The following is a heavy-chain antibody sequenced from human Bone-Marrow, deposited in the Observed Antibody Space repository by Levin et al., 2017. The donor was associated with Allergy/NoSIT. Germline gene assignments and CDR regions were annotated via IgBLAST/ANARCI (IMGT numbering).Heavy chain of an antibody. J-gene: IGHJ4*02. CDR2: IRSKAYGGTT. V-gene: IGHV3-49*03. CDR1: GFTFVEYA. CDR3: TRDRDSSGYGRAFDY. D-gene: IGHD3-22*01. Sequence: GGSLRLSCTASGFTFVEYAMSWFRQAPGKGLEWVGFIRSKAYGGTTEYAASVRGRFTISRDDSKSIAYLQMNSLKTEDTAVYYCTRDRDSSGYGRAFDYWGQGTLVTVSS.